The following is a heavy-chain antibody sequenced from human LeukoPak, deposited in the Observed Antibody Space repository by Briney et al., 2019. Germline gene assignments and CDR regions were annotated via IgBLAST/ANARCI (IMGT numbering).Heavy chain of an antibody. V-gene: IGHV3-23*01. CDR3: AKDAGSGYGWGSLHDY. Sequence: PGGSLRLSCAASGFTFSSYAMSWDRQAPGKGLEWVSAISGSGGSTYYADSVKGRFTISRDNSKNTLYLQMNSLRAEDTAVYYYAKDAGSGYGWGSLHDYWGQGTLVTVSS. J-gene: IGHJ4*02. CDR1: GFTFSSYA. CDR2: ISGSGGST. D-gene: IGHD3-10*01.